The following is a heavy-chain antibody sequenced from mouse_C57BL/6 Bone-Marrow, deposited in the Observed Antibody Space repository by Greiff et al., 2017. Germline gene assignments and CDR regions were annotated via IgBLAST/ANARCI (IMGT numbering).Heavy chain of an antibody. CDR1: GYTFTSYG. V-gene: IGHV1-81*01. CDR3: AREKNYDGFDY. J-gene: IGHJ2*01. CDR2: IYPRSGNT. Sequence: QVQLKESGAELARPGASVKLSCKASGYTFTSYGISWVKQRTGQGLEWIGEIYPRSGNTYYNEKFKGKATLTADKSSSTAYMELRSLTSEDSADYFCAREKNYDGFDYWGQGTTLTVAS. D-gene: IGHD2-3*01.